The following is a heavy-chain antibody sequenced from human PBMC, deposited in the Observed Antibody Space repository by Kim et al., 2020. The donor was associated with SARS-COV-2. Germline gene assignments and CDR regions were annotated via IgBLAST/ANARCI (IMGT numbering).Heavy chain of an antibody. J-gene: IGHJ4*02. V-gene: IGHV1-46*01. D-gene: IGHD5-12*01. Sequence: GATTKYAQKFQGRVPLTRDTTTSTVYMELNSLRSDDTAIYYCARGDGYNIDFWGQGTLVTVSS. CDR3: ARGDGYNIDF. CDR2: GATT.